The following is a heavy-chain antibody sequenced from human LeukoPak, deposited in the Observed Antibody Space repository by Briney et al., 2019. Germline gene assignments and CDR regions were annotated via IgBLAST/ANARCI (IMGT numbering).Heavy chain of an antibody. CDR3: AREGTPAAGD. Sequence: GRSLRLSCAASGFTFSSYAMHWVRQAPGKGLEWVAVISYDGSNKYYADSVKGRFTISRDNAKNSLYLQMNSLRAEDTAVYYCAREGTPAAGDWGQGTLVTVSS. D-gene: IGHD6-13*01. V-gene: IGHV3-30-3*01. CDR1: GFTFSSYA. CDR2: ISYDGSNK. J-gene: IGHJ4*02.